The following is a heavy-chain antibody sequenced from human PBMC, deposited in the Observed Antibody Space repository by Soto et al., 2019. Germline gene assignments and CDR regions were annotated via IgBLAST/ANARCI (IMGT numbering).Heavy chain of an antibody. V-gene: IGHV1-18*01. Sequence: ASVKVSCKASGYTFTSYGISWVRQAPGQGLEWMGWISAYSGNTNYAQKLQGRVTMTTDTSTSTADMELSRLRSDDTAVYYCARGGIVVVPAPHLFDYWGQGTLVTVSS. CDR2: ISAYSGNT. D-gene: IGHD2-2*01. CDR3: ARGGIVVVPAPHLFDY. CDR1: GYTFTSYG. J-gene: IGHJ4*02.